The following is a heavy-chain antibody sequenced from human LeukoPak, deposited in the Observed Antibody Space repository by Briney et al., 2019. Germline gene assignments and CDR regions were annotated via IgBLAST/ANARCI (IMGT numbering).Heavy chain of an antibody. Sequence: ASVKVSCKASGYTFTSYYMHWVRQAPGQGLEWMGIINPSGGSTSYAQKFQGRVTMTRDTSISTAYMELSRLRSDDTAVYYCARDRYYGSGSYYNGLPNYWGQGTLVTVSS. CDR3: ARDRYYGSGSYYNGLPNY. D-gene: IGHD3-10*01. V-gene: IGHV1-46*01. CDR2: INPSGGST. CDR1: GYTFTSYY. J-gene: IGHJ4*02.